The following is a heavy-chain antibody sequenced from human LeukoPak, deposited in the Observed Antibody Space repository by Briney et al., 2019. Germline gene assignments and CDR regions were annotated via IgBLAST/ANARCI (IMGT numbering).Heavy chain of an antibody. V-gene: IGHV4-61*01. CDR3: AREVATSYYDSGAYYRQTETFDF. CDR1: GASVYSDSSY. D-gene: IGHD3-22*01. Sequence: SETLSLTCSVSGASVYSDSSYWTWIRQAPGKRLEWIGYVDYRGGTKYNASFKSRVTISLEMSKNQFSLKLNSVIAADTAVYYCAREVATSYYDSGAYYRQTETFDFWGQGKMVTVSS. CDR2: VDYRGGT. J-gene: IGHJ3*01.